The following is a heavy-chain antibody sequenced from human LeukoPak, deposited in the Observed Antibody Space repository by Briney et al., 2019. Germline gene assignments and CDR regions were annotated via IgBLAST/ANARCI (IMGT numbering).Heavy chain of an antibody. CDR2: VYYSGST. D-gene: IGHD6-19*01. CDR1: GGSISSSSYY. V-gene: IGHV4-39*06. Sequence: SETLSLTCTVSGGSISSSSYYWGWIRQPPGKGLEWIGSVYYSGSTYYNPSLKSRVTISVDTSKNQFPLKLSSVTAADTAVYYCASLQPSGWYIPPNPAAFDIWGQGTMVTVSS. J-gene: IGHJ3*02. CDR3: ASLQPSGWYIPPNPAAFDI.